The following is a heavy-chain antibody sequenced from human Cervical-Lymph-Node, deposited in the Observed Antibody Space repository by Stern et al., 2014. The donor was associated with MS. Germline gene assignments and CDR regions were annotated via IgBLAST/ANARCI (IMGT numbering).Heavy chain of an antibody. D-gene: IGHD3-22*01. CDR3: VSLHFSDTSGPS. J-gene: IGHJ4*02. Sequence: QVQLVQSGAELKEPGSSVNVSCKASGGTFNTYAFNWVRQAPRQGLEWMGGILPMFGTPTYTQRFQDKVTITADESTSTAYMELSSLRSEDTAVYYCVSLHFSDTSGPSWGQGTLVTVSS. CDR2: ILPMFGTP. V-gene: IGHV1-69*01. CDR1: GGTFNTYA.